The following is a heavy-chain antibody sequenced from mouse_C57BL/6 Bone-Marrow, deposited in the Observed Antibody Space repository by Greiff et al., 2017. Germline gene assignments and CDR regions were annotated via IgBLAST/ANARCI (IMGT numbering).Heavy chain of an antibody. D-gene: IGHD4-1*01. CDR1: GYTFTSYW. V-gene: IGHV1-55*01. CDR2: IYPGSGST. CDR3: ARGRTGYFDY. J-gene: IGHJ2*01. Sequence: QVQLQQPGAELVKPGASVKMSCKASGYTFTSYWITWVKQRPGQGLEWIGDIYPGSGSTNYNEKFKSKATLTVATSSSPASMPRSSLTSEDSAVYYCARGRTGYFDYWGQGTTLTVSS.